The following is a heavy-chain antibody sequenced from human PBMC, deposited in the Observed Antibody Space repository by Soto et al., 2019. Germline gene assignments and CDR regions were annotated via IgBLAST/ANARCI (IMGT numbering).Heavy chain of an antibody. Sequence: ASVKVSCKASGYTFTRYAMHWVRQAPGQRLEWMGWINSGKGNTKYSEKLQGRVTITSDTSASTAYMDLSSLRSEDTAMYYCARAGDDCSAANCYVIDYWGQGTLVTVSS. CDR1: GYTFTRYA. V-gene: IGHV1-3*04. D-gene: IGHD2-2*01. CDR2: INSGKGNT. J-gene: IGHJ4*02. CDR3: ARAGDDCSAANCYVIDY.